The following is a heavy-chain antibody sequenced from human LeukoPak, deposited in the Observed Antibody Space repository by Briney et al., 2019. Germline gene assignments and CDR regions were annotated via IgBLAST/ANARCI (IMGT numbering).Heavy chain of an antibody. CDR3: ARDFFGGVIVV. CDR1: GFTFSSYE. J-gene: IGHJ4*02. D-gene: IGHD3-16*02. CDR2: ISSSGSTI. Sequence: GGSLRLSCAASGFTFSSYEMNWVRQAPGKGLEWVSYISSSGSTIYYADSVKGRFTISRDNARNSLYLQMNSLRAEDTAVYYCARDFFGGVIVVWGQGTLVTVSS. V-gene: IGHV3-48*03.